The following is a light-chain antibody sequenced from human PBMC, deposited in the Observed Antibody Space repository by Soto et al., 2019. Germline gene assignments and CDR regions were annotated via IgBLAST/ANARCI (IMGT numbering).Light chain of an antibody. Sequence: DIQMTQSPSSLSASLGDRVTITCRASQSISSYLNWYQQKPGKAPKVLIYAASSLQSGIPSRFSGSGSGTDFTLTISSLQPEDFATYYCQQSYSIPWTFGQGTKVDI. CDR3: QQSYSIPWT. CDR1: QSISSY. CDR2: AAS. J-gene: IGKJ1*01. V-gene: IGKV1-39*01.